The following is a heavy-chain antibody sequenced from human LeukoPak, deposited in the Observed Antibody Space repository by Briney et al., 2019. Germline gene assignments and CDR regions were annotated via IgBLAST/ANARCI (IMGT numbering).Heavy chain of an antibody. Sequence: PGGSLRLSCAASGFTFSDYYMSWIRQAPGKGLEWVSYISGSSSYTNYADSVKGRFTISRDNAKNSLYLQMNSLRAEDTAVYYCARRGRGYYYGSGSYPRGGFDYWGQGTLVTVSS. CDR1: GFTFSDYY. CDR2: ISGSSSYT. J-gene: IGHJ4*02. CDR3: ARRGRGYYYGSGSYPRGGFDY. V-gene: IGHV3-11*03. D-gene: IGHD3-10*01.